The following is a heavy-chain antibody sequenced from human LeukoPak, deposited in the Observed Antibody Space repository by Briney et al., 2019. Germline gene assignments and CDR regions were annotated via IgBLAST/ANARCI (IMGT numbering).Heavy chain of an antibody. CDR3: ARDMRPEVPASSGYYYGMDV. V-gene: IGHV3-7*01. CDR1: GFTFSSYA. J-gene: IGHJ6*01. D-gene: IGHD1-14*01. CDR2: IKQDGSEK. Sequence: GGSLRLSCAAPGFTFSSYAMHWDRQAPGKGLEWVADIKQDGSEKYFLDSVKVRFTISRDHAKKSLYLQMNSLRVEDTAVYYCARDMRPEVPASSGYYYGMDVWGQGTTVTVSS.